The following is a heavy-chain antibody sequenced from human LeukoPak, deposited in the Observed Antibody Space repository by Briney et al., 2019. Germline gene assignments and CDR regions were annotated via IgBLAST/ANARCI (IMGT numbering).Heavy chain of an antibody. D-gene: IGHD4-17*01. Sequence: PGGSLRLSCAASGXTFSTYGMHWVRQAPGKGLEWVAIISYDGSNKYYADSVKGRFTISRDNSKNTLYLQMNSLRAEDTAIYYCAKDPDYGDYVNYFDYWGQGTLVIVSS. CDR3: AKDPDYGDYVNYFDY. V-gene: IGHV3-30*18. CDR1: GXTFSTYG. CDR2: ISYDGSNK. J-gene: IGHJ4*02.